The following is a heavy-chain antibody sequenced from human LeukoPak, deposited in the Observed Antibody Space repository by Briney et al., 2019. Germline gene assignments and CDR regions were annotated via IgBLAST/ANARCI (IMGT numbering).Heavy chain of an antibody. V-gene: IGHV4-4*07. D-gene: IGHD3-22*01. CDR1: GGSISSYY. CDR3: GSPFGGYAAVDI. CDR2: IYISGSGST. Sequence: PSETLSLTCTVSGGSISSYYWSWIRQPAGKGLEWIGRIYISGSGSTNYNPSLKSRVTISVDTSKNQFSLKLSSVTAADTAVYYCGSPFGGYAAVDIWGQGTMVTVSS. J-gene: IGHJ3*02.